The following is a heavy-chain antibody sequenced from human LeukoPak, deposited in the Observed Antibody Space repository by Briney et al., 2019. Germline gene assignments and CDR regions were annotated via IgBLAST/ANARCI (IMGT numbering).Heavy chain of an antibody. J-gene: IGHJ4*02. CDR1: GGSFSGYY. CDR3: ARDNQYSGTS. CDR2: INHSGST. Sequence: PSETLSLTCAVYGGSFSGYYWSWIRQPPGKGLEWIGEINHSGSTNYNPSLKSRVTISVDTSKNQFSLKLSSVTAADTAVYYCARDNQYSGTSWGQGTLVTVSS. D-gene: IGHD1-26*01. V-gene: IGHV4-34*01.